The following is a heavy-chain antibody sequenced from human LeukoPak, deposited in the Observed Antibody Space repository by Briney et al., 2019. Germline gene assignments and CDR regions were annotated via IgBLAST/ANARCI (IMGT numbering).Heavy chain of an antibody. Sequence: GGSLRLSCSASGFTFRNFWMTWVRQVPGKGLEWVANINQDVSQRYYVDSLKDRFTISRDNAKSSLSLQMNSLRAEDTAVYYCARALSGTYYSFDCWGLGTLVTVSS. CDR1: GFTFRNFW. D-gene: IGHD1-26*01. J-gene: IGHJ4*02. V-gene: IGHV3-7*01. CDR2: INQDVSQR. CDR3: ARALSGTYYSFDC.